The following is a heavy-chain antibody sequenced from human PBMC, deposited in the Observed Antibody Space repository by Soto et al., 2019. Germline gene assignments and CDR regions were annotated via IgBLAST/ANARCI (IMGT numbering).Heavy chain of an antibody. CDR2: ISYDGSNK. CDR3: ESSHDSRGYYRGLDY. V-gene: IGHV3-30-3*01. J-gene: IGHJ4*02. CDR1: GFTFSSYA. Sequence: GGSLRLSCAASGFTFSSYAMHWVRQAPGKGLEWVAVISYDGSNKYYADSVKGRFTISRDNSKNTLYLQMNSLRAEDTAVYYCESSHDSRGYYRGLDYWGQGTLVTVSS. D-gene: IGHD3-22*01.